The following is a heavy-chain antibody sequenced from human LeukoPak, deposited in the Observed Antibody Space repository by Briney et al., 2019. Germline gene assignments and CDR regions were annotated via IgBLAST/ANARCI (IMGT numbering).Heavy chain of an antibody. V-gene: IGHV3-23*01. CDR1: GFTFSSYG. CDR2: ISGSGGST. J-gene: IGHJ4*02. CDR3: AKATSSGFFDY. D-gene: IGHD6-19*01. Sequence: PGGSLRLSCAASGFTFSSYGMSWVRQAPGRGLEWVSDISGSGGSTYYADSVKGRFTISRDNSKNTLYLQMNSLRAEDTAVYYCAKATSSGFFDYWGQGTLVTVSS.